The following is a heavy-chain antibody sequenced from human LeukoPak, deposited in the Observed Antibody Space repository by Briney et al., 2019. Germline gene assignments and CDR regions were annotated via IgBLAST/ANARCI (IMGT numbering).Heavy chain of an antibody. V-gene: IGHV3-23*01. D-gene: IGHD3-22*01. J-gene: IGHJ6*02. CDR3: ARGDSSGYSNYYYYYGMDV. CDR1: GFTFSGYA. Sequence: GGSLRLSCAASGFTFSGYAMSWVRQAPGKGLEWVSAISGSGGSTYYADSVKGRFTISRDNSKNTLYLQMNSLRAEDTAVYYCARGDSSGYSNYYYYYGMDVWGQGTTVTVSS. CDR2: ISGSGGST.